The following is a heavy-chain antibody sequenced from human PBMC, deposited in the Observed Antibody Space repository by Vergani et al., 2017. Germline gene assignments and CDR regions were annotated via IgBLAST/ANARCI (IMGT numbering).Heavy chain of an antibody. V-gene: IGHV5-51*01. CDR3: ARLYGRDSSGSKYFDY. D-gene: IGHD3-22*01. Sequence: EVQLVQSGAEVKKPGESLKIPCQISGYSFTNYWIVWVRQMPGKGLEWMGIIHPADSDTRYSPPFQGQVTISVDKSISTAYLQRSSLRASDSAMYYCARLYGRDSSGSKYFDYWGQGTLVTVSS. CDR2: IHPADSDT. CDR1: GYSFTNYW. J-gene: IGHJ4*02.